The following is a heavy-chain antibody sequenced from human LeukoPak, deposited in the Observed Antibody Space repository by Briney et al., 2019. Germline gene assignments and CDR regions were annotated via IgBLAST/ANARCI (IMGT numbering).Heavy chain of an antibody. Sequence: QPGGSLRLSCAASGFTFSTYSMNWVRQAPGKGLEWISYISSSGSTIYDADSVKGRFTISRDNAKSSLFLQMNSLRAEDTAVYYCASAYDFSGGSKRSFDYWGQGILVTVSS. D-gene: IGHD3-3*01. V-gene: IGHV3-48*01. J-gene: IGHJ4*02. CDR2: ISSSGSTI. CDR3: ASAYDFSGGSKRSFDY. CDR1: GFTFSTYS.